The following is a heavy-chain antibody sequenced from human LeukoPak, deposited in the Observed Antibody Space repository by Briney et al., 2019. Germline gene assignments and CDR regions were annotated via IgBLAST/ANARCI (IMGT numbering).Heavy chain of an antibody. J-gene: IGHJ4*02. Sequence: SETLSLTCTVSGGSFSSSSYYWGWIRQPPGKALAWIGSIYYSGSTYYNPSLKSRVTISVDTSKNQFSLKLSSVTAADTAVYYCARHVQERGVPAAFDYWGQGTLVTVSS. V-gene: IGHV4-39*01. CDR2: IYYSGST. CDR1: GGSFSSSSYY. D-gene: IGHD2-2*01. CDR3: ARHVQERGVPAAFDY.